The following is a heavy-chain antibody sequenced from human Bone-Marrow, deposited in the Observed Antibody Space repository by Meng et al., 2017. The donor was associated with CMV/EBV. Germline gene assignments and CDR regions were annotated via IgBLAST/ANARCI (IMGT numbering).Heavy chain of an antibody. CDR1: GFTFSSYS. Sequence: GESLKISCEASGFTFSSYSMNWVRQAPGKGLEWVSSISSSSSYIYYADSVKGRFTISRDNAKNSLYLQMNSLRAEDTAVYYCARDLTGSSGAFDIWGQGTMVTVSS. D-gene: IGHD1-20*01. J-gene: IGHJ3*02. CDR2: ISSSSSYI. V-gene: IGHV3-21*01. CDR3: ARDLTGSSGAFDI.